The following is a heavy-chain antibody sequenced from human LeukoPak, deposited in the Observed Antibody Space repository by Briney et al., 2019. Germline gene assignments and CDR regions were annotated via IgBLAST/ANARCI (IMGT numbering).Heavy chain of an antibody. Sequence: GGSLRLSCAASGITFSSYGMSWVRQAPGKGLEWVSSISSTGGTTYYADSVKGRFTISRDNSKNTLYLQMNSLRAEDTAVYYCARGSGLASFDFWGQGTLVTVSS. CDR1: GITFSSYG. D-gene: IGHD6-19*01. CDR3: ARGSGLASFDF. J-gene: IGHJ4*02. CDR2: ISSTGGTT. V-gene: IGHV3-23*01.